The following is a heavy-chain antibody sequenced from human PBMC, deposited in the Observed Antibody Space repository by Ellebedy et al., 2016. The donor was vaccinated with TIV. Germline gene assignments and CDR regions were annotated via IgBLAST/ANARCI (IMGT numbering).Heavy chain of an antibody. V-gene: IGHV3-7*03. J-gene: IGHJ4*02. CDR1: GFTFSSYW. Sequence: GESLKISXAASGFTFSSYWMSWVRQAPGKGLEWVANIKQDGSERYYVDSVKGRFTISRDNAKNSLHLQMNSLRAEDTAVYYCARRYFDYWGQGTLVTVSS. CDR2: IKQDGSER. CDR3: ARRYFDY.